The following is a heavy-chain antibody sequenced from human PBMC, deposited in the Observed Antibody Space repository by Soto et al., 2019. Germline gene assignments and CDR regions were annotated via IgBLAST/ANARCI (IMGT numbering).Heavy chain of an antibody. D-gene: IGHD6-19*01. V-gene: IGHV3-30*18. CDR3: AKGGRQWLVTSDFNY. CDR1: GFTFSDYA. Sequence: VQLVESGGGVVQPGRSLRLSCAASGFTFSDYALHWVRQAPGKGLEWLAVVSHDGRNTHYADSVEGRFTISRDSSKNTVSLEMTSLRAEDTAVYYCAKGGRQWLVTSDFNYWGQGALVTVSS. J-gene: IGHJ4*02. CDR2: VSHDGRNT.